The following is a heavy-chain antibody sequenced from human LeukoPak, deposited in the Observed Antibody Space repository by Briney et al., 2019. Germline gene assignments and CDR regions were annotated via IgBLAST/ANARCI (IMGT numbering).Heavy chain of an antibody. CDR3: GRDLIDYGGNIVY. CDR1: GYTFTGYY. D-gene: IGHD4-23*01. CDR2: ISGHNGNT. J-gene: IGHJ4*02. Sequence: ASVKVSCKTSGYTFTGYYMHWVRQTPGQGLEWMGWISGHNGNTNYAQKVQGRVTMTTDTSTSTAYMELRSLRSDDTAVYYCGRDLIDYGGNIVYWGQGTLVTVSS. V-gene: IGHV1-18*04.